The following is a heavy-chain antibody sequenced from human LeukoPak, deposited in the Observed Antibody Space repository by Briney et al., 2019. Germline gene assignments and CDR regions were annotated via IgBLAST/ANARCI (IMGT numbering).Heavy chain of an antibody. CDR2: IYYSGST. J-gene: IGHJ4*02. CDR1: GASISTGGYH. D-gene: IGHD3-10*01. V-gene: IGHV4-31*03. Sequence: SETLSLTCTVSGASISTGGYHWSWIRQHLGKGLEWIGYIYYSGSTHYYPSLKSRVTISLDTSKNQFSLKLTSVTAADTAVYYCATAYGSGSYSLDFWGQGTLVTVSS. CDR3: ATAYGSGSYSLDF.